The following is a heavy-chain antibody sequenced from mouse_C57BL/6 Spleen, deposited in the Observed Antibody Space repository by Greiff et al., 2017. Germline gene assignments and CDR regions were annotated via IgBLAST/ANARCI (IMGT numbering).Heavy chain of an antibody. J-gene: IGHJ2*01. CDR3: ARDFDSDFDY. V-gene: IGHV5-16*01. CDR2: INYDGSST. D-gene: IGHD2-4*01. CDR1: GFTFSDYY. Sequence: EVKVIESEGGLVQPGSSMKLSCTASGFTFSDYYMAWVRQVPEKGLEWVANINYDGSSTYYLDSLKSRFIISRDNAKNILYLQMSSLKSEDTATYYCARDFDSDFDYWGQGTTLTVSS.